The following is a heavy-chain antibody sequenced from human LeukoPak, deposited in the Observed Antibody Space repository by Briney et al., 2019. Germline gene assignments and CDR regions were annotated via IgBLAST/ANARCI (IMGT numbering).Heavy chain of an antibody. CDR3: ARGRGYRDYDRPLDY. CDR1: GFTVSSNY. Sequence: WRSLRLSCAASGFTVSSNYMNWVRQAPGKGLEWVSVITSGGNTYYADSVKGRFTTSRDNSKNTLYVQMNSLRAEDTAIYYCARGRGYRDYDRPLDYWGQGTLVTVSS. V-gene: IGHV3-53*01. J-gene: IGHJ4*02. CDR2: ITSGGNT. D-gene: IGHD5-12*01.